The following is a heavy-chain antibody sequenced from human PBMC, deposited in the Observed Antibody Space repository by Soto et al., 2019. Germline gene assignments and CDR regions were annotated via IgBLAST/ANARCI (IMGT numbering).Heavy chain of an antibody. Sequence: GGSLRLSCAASGFTFSNAWMSWVRQAPGKGLEWVGRIKSKTDGGTTDYAAPVKGRFTISRDDSKNTLYLQMNSLKTEDTAVYYCTTETSDYYGSGSYYGMDAFDIWGQGTMVTVSS. CDR1: GFTFSNAW. V-gene: IGHV3-15*01. CDR2: IKSKTDGGTT. J-gene: IGHJ3*02. CDR3: TTETSDYYGSGSYYGMDAFDI. D-gene: IGHD3-10*01.